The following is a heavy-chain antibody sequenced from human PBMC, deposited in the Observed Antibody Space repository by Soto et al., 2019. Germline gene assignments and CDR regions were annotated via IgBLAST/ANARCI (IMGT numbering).Heavy chain of an antibody. CDR3: ASGGGGGNY. Sequence: QVQLQESGPGLVKPSGTLSLTCAVSGGSVTNDNWWSWVRQPPGKGLEWIGEIYHSGSTNYNPSLKSRVTKSIDTSNNQFSRKRTSVTAADTAVYYCASGGGGGNYWGQGTLVTVSS. V-gene: IGHV4-4*02. J-gene: IGHJ4*02. D-gene: IGHD3-16*01. CDR2: IYHSGST. CDR1: GGSVTNDNW.